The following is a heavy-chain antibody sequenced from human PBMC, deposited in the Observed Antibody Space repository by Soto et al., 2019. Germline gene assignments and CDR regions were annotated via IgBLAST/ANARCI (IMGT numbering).Heavy chain of an antibody. CDR3: AKDTVYRKVSRYYYYYMDV. V-gene: IGHV3-30*18. J-gene: IGHJ6*03. CDR1: GFTFSSYG. D-gene: IGHD4-4*01. CDR2: ISYDGSNK. Sequence: QVQLVESGGGVVQPGRSLRLSCAASGFTFSSYGMHWVRQAPGKGLEWVAVISYDGSNKYYADSVKGRFTISRDNSKNTLYLQMNSLRAEDTAVYYCAKDTVYRKVSRYYYYYMDVWGKGTTVTVSS.